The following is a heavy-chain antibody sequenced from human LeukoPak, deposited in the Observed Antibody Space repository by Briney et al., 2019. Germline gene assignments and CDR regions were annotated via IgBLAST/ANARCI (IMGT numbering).Heavy chain of an antibody. CDR1: GFTFSSYS. Sequence: GGSLRLSCAASGFTFSSYSMHWVRQAPGKGLEWVSYISSSSNIYYADSVKGRFTISRDNAKNSLYLQMNSLRAEDTAVYYCARDHHYYGSGTYYNVNDYWGQGTLVTVSS. J-gene: IGHJ4*02. V-gene: IGHV3-48*01. CDR2: ISSSSNI. CDR3: ARDHHYYGSGTYYNVNDY. D-gene: IGHD3-10*01.